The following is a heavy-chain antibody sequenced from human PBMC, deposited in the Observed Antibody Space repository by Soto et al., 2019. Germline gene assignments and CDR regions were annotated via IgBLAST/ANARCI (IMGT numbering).Heavy chain of an antibody. CDR2: MLYSGLT. D-gene: IGHD6-19*01. J-gene: IGHJ4*02. Sequence: SETLSLTCSVSGYSVSSSDYYWAWIRQPPGKGLEWIGSMLYSGLTYYNPSLKSRVTLSVDTSKNQFSVRLNSVTASDTAVYYCARRYAPRYSSGNNHFDLWGQGTLVTVSS. V-gene: IGHV4-39*01. CDR3: ARRYAPRYSSGNNHFDL. CDR1: GYSVSSSDYY.